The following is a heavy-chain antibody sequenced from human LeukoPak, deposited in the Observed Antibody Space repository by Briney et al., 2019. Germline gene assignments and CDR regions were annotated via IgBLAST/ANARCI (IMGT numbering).Heavy chain of an antibody. CDR2: ISAYNGNT. CDR1: GYTFTSYG. CDR3: ARDPTRAQFGTLDY. J-gene: IGHJ4*02. Sequence: GASVKVSCKASGYTFTSYGISWVRQAPGQGLEWMGWISAYNGNTNYAQKLQGRVTMTTDTSTSTAYMELRSLRSDDTAVYYCARDPTRAQFGTLDYWGQGTLVTVSS. D-gene: IGHD3-10*01. V-gene: IGHV1-18*01.